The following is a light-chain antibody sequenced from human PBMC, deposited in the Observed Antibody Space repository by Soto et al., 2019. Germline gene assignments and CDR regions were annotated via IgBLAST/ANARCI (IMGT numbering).Light chain of an antibody. V-gene: IGLV2-23*01. CDR1: SSDVGSYNL. CDR2: EGS. J-gene: IGLJ2*01. CDR3: CSYAGSSRV. Sequence: QSALTRPASVSGSPGQSITISCTGTSSDVGSYNLVSWYQQHPGKAPKLMIYEGSKRPSGVSNRFSGSKSGNTASLTISGFQAEDEADYYCCSYAGSSRVFGGGTKLTVL.